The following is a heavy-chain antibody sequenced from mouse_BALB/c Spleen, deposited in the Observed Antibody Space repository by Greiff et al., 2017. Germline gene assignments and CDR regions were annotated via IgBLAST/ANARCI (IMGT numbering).Heavy chain of an antibody. CDR3: ARDGYYFDY. J-gene: IGHJ2*01. Sequence: VQLQQSGGGLVQPGGSRKLSCAASGFTFVRFGMHWVRQAPEKGLEWFAYISSGSSTIYYADTVKGRFTISRDNPKNTLFLQMTSLRSEDTAMYYCARDGYYFDYWGQGTTLTVSS. V-gene: IGHV5-17*02. CDR2: ISSGSSTI. D-gene: IGHD2-3*01. CDR1: GFTFVRFG.